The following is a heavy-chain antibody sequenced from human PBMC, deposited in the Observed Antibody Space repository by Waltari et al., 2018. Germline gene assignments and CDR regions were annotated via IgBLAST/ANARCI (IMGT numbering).Heavy chain of an antibody. CDR2: IYYSGRT. J-gene: IGHJ4*02. V-gene: IGHV4-59*11. CDR1: GGPISSHY. CDR3: ARDEIAAAYFDY. D-gene: IGHD6-13*01. Sequence: HVQLQESGPGLVKPSDTLSLTCTVSGGPISSHYWSWIRQPPGKGLEWIGYIYYSGRTNYNPSLKSRVTISVDTSKNQFSLKLSSVTAADTAVYYCARDEIAAAYFDYWGQGTLVTVSS.